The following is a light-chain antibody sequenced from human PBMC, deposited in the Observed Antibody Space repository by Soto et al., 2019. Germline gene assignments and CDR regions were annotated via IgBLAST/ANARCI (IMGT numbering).Light chain of an antibody. V-gene: IGKV1-39*01. CDR2: AAS. CDR3: QDTSSPLLP. Sequence: SQMSQSPHSLSASVGDRVTITCRASQSISSYLNWYQQKPGKAPKLLIYAASSLQSGVPSRFSGSGSGTDFTLTISMLKPEDFATYYSQDTSSPLLPFAQGTKL. J-gene: IGKJ1*01. CDR1: QSISSY.